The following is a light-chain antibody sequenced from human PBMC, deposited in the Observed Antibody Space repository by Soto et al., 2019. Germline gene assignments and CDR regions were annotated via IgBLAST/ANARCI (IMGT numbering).Light chain of an antibody. J-gene: IGKJ4*01. CDR3: QQYGSSPRLT. V-gene: IGKV3-20*01. CDR1: QSVSSSY. Sequence: EIVLTQSPGTLSLSPGERATLSCRASQSVSSSYLAWYQQKPGQAPRLLIYGASSRATGIPDRFSGSGSGTDFTLTISRLEPEDFAVYYCQQYGSSPRLTCGGGYNVEIK. CDR2: GAS.